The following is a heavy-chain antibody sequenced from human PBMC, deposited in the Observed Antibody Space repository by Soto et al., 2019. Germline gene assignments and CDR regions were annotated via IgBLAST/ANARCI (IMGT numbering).Heavy chain of an antibody. D-gene: IGHD6-19*01. CDR2: IEQNGGER. CDR1: EYTFSSLW. CDR3: VGGYGWLPDY. V-gene: IGHV3-7*05. Sequence: DVHLVESGGGLVQPGGSLRLSCEPSEYTFSSLWMNWVRQAPGKGLEWVAIIEQNGGERNYLDSVKGRFTISRDNAKKSVYLQMNSLRAEDTALYYCVGGYGWLPDYWGQGTLVIVSS. J-gene: IGHJ4*02.